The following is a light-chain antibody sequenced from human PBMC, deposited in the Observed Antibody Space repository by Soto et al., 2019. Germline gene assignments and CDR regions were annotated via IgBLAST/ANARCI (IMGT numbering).Light chain of an antibody. CDR2: DAS. CDR1: QSVSSY. Sequence: EIVLTQSPATLSLSPGERDTLSCRASQSVSSYLDWYQQKPGQAPSLLIYDASTRATAIPARFSGSGSGTDFTLTISRLEHDDFTVYYCQQRSNCLFTFGPGTKVDIK. J-gene: IGKJ3*01. CDR3: QQRSNCLFT. V-gene: IGKV3-11*01.